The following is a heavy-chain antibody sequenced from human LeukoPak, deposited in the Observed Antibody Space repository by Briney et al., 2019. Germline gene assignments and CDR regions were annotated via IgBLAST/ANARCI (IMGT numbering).Heavy chain of an antibody. CDR1: GYTFTSYG. V-gene: IGHV1-18*01. D-gene: IGHD3-10*01. CDR2: ISAYNGNT. J-gene: IGHJ4*02. CDR3: ARPVMNRYYYGSGSYDLDY. Sequence: ASVKVSCKASGYTFTSYGISWARQAPGQGLEWMGWISAYNGNTNYAQKLQGRVTMTTDTSTSTAYMELRSLRSDDTAVYYCARPVMNRYYYGSGSYDLDYWGQGTLVTVSS.